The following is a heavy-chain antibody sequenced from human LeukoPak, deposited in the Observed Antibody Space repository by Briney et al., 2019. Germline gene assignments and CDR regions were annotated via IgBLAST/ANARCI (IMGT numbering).Heavy chain of an antibody. D-gene: IGHD3-10*01. J-gene: IGHJ4*02. Sequence: KPSETLSLTCTVSGRSISSSSYYWGWIRQPPGKGLEWIGSIYYSGSTYYNPSLKSRVTISVDTSKNQFSLKLSSVTAADTAVYYCARLLLWFGELLFGYFDYWGQGTLVTVSS. CDR3: ARLLLWFGELLFGYFDY. CDR1: GRSISSSSYY. V-gene: IGHV4-39*01. CDR2: IYYSGST.